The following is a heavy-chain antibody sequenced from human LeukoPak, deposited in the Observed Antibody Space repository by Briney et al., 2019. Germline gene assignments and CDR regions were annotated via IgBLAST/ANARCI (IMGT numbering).Heavy chain of an antibody. V-gene: IGHV1-69*05. CDR3: ARSGIAAAGTGVHFYYYYYMDV. Sequence: GASVKVSCKASGGTLSSYTISWVRQAPGQGLEWMGGIIPIFGTANYAQKFQGRVTITTDESTSTAYMELSSLRSEDTAVYYCARSGIAAAGTGVHFYYYYYMDVWGKGTTVTVSS. J-gene: IGHJ6*03. CDR2: IIPIFGTA. D-gene: IGHD6-13*01. CDR1: GGTLSSYT.